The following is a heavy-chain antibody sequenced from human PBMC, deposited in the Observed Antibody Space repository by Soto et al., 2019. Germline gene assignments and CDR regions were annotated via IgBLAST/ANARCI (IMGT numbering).Heavy chain of an antibody. D-gene: IGHD7-27*01. CDR2: ISAYNGNT. Sequence: QVQLVQSGAEVKKPGASVKVSCKASGYTFTNYGISWVRQAPGQGLEWMGWISAYNGNTNYAQKLQGRVTMATDTPTSTAYMELRSLRSDDTAVYYCARVNGDPVVVRSWFAPCGQRTLVTVSS. CDR1: GYTFTNYG. V-gene: IGHV1-18*01. J-gene: IGHJ5*02. CDR3: ARVNGDPVVVRSWFAP.